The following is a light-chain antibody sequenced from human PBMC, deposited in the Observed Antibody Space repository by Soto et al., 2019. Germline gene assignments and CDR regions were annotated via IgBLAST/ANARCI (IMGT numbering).Light chain of an antibody. CDR1: KIGSKI. CDR2: DAT. V-gene: IGLV3-21*02. J-gene: IGLJ1*01. Sequence: SYELTQPPSVSVAPGQTAKITSGGDKIGSKIVHWYKQRPGQAPVAVVFDATDRPSGIPDRISASRSGDAGTLTISRVDAGDEADDYCQVWASTAEFFVFGSGTKVTVL. CDR3: QVWASTAEFFV.